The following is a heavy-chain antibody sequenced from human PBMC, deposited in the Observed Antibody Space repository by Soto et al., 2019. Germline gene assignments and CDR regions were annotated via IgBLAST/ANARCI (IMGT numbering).Heavy chain of an antibody. Sequence: EVQLMESGGGLVQPGGSLRLSCAASGFTFSTYWMDWVRQTPGKGLEWVANINQDGSEKNYVDSVKGRFTIYRDNAKNSLYLRMSSLTAESSALYYCSRSLDSWGQGTLVTVSS. V-gene: IGHV3-7*01. CDR3: SRSLDS. CDR1: GFTFSTYW. CDR2: INQDGSEK. J-gene: IGHJ4*02.